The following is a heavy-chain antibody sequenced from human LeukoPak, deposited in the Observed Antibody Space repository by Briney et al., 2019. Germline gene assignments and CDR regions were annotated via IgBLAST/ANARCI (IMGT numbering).Heavy chain of an antibody. Sequence: SETLSLTCSVSGGSISSYYWSWIRQPAGKGLEWIGRIYVSGSTDYNSSLKSRVTMSLDTSKNQFSLKLSSVTAADTAVYYCARGNLRIFDYWGQGTLVTVSS. D-gene: IGHD4-17*01. CDR3: ARGNLRIFDY. J-gene: IGHJ4*02. V-gene: IGHV4-4*07. CDR2: IYVSGST. CDR1: GGSISSYY.